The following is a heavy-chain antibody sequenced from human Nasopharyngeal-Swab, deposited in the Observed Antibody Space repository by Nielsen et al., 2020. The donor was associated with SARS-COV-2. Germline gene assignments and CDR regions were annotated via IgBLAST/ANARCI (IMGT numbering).Heavy chain of an antibody. Sequence: LRLSCTVSGGSISSSSYYWGWIRQPPGKGLEWIGSIYYSGSTYYNPSLKSRVTISVDTSKNQFSLKLSSVAAADTAVYYCARDNTAWGQGTLVTVSS. CDR1: GGSISSSSYY. V-gene: IGHV4-39*07. D-gene: IGHD5-18*01. CDR3: ARDNTA. J-gene: IGHJ4*02. CDR2: IYYSGST.